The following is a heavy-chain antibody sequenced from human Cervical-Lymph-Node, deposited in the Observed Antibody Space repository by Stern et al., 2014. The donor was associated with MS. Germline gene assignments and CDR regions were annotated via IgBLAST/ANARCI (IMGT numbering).Heavy chain of an antibody. J-gene: IGHJ6*02. CDR1: GGTFNVYA. CDR3: ARDGRHTYTYALDV. V-gene: IGHV1-69*01. D-gene: IGHD2-2*02. Sequence: VQLVESGAEVKKPGSSVKISCKASGGTFNVYAINWLRQAHGQGLEWMGGIIPILGTANYAQKFQGRVTITADESTRTTAMQLSSLRSNDTAVYYCARDGRHTYTYALDVWGQGTTVTVSS. CDR2: IIPILGTA.